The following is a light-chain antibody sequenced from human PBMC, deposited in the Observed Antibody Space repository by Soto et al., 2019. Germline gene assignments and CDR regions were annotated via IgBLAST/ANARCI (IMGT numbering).Light chain of an antibody. Sequence: EIVLTNSPATLSSFRCDIVTLSCRASQYINTKLAWYQHRPGQAPRLLIYQTSIRAAGIPARFSASGSGTDFTLTISDVQPEDFALYYCHQRQSWPRTFGQATKVDIK. CDR2: QTS. V-gene: IGKV3-11*01. J-gene: IGKJ1*01. CDR3: HQRQSWPRT. CDR1: QYINTK.